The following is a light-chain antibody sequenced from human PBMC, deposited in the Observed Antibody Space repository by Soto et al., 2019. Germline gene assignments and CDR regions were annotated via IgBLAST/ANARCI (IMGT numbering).Light chain of an antibody. CDR1: SSNIGSNY. J-gene: IGLJ3*02. CDR2: SNN. V-gene: IGLV1-47*02. CDR3: AAWDDSLSGSWV. Sequence: QSVLTQPPSASGTPGQRVTISCSGSSSNIGSNYVYWYQQFPGSAPKLLIFSNNQRPSGVPDRFAGSKSGTSASLAISGLRYEDEADYYCAAWDDSLSGSWVFGGGTKLPVL.